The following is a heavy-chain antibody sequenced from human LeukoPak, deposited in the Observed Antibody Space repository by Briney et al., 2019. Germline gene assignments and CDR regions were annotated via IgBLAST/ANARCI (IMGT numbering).Heavy chain of an antibody. CDR3: ARDPVGYSSGWTPLDY. D-gene: IGHD6-19*01. J-gene: IGHJ4*02. V-gene: IGHV3-23*01. Sequence: GGSLRLSCAASGFTFSSLAMSWVRQAPGKGLEWVSAISGSGGDTYYADSVKGRFTISRDNSKNTLYLQMNSLRAEDTAVYYCARDPVGYSSGWTPLDYWGQGTLVTVSS. CDR1: GFTFSSLA. CDR2: ISGSGGDT.